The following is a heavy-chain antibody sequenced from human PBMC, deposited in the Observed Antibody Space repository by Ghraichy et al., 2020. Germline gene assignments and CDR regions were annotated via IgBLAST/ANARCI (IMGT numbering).Heavy chain of an antibody. V-gene: IGHV3-7*01. CDR1: GFTFSGYW. D-gene: IGHD6-25*01. CDR2: IKQDGSEE. CDR3: AKNIVAAGKYYYYYYGMDV. Sequence: GGSLRLSCAASGFTFSGYWMSWVRQAPGKGLEWVASIKQDGSEEHYVDSVKGRFTISRDNAKNSLSLQMHSLRAEDTAVYYCAKNIVAAGKYYYYYYGMDVWGQGTTVTVSS. J-gene: IGHJ6*02.